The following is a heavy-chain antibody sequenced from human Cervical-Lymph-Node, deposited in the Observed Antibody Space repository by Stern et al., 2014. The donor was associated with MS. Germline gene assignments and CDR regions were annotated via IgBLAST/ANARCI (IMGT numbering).Heavy chain of an antibody. CDR2: TSGSGGSP. D-gene: IGHD4-17*01. J-gene: IGHJ4*02. Sequence: EVQLVESGGGLVQPGGSLRLSCAASGFTFSSYAMSWVRQAPGKGLAWVSATSGSGGSPYHADPVKGRFTISRDNSKNTLYLQMNSLRAEDTAVYYCAKSTVTSLSDYWGQGTLVTVSS. V-gene: IGHV3-23*04. CDR1: GFTFSSYA. CDR3: AKSTVTSLSDY.